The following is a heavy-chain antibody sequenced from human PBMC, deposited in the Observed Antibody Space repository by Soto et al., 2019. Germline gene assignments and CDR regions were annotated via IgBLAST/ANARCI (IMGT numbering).Heavy chain of an antibody. V-gene: IGHV1-69*13. CDR1: GGTFSSYA. Sequence: GASVKVSCKASGGTFSSYAISWVRQAPGQGREWMGGIIPIFGTANYAQKFQGRVTITADESTSTAYMELSSLRSEDTAVYYCARDTYYYDSSGVYAFDIWGQGTMVTVPS. J-gene: IGHJ3*02. CDR2: IIPIFGTA. D-gene: IGHD3-22*01. CDR3: ARDTYYYDSSGVYAFDI.